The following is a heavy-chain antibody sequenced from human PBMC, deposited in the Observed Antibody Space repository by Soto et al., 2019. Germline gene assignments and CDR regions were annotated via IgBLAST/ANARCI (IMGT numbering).Heavy chain of an antibody. CDR1: GFTFSSYG. J-gene: IGHJ4*02. V-gene: IGHV3-33*01. D-gene: IGHD2-2*02. CDR3: ASADSRCRSSTSCYTVY. Sequence: QVQLVESGGGVVQPGRYLRLSCAASGFTFSSYGMHWVRQAPGKVLEWVAVIWYDGSNKYYADSVKGRFTISRDNSKNTLYLQRNSLRAEDTAVYYCASADSRCRSSTSCYTVYWGQGTLVTVSS. CDR2: IWYDGSNK.